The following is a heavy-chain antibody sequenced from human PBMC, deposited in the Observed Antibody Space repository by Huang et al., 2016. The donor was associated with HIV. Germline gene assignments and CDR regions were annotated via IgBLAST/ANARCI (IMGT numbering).Heavy chain of an antibody. Sequence: EVRLLECGGGLGQPGGSLSISCAASGFTFIDFALSLVRQAPGKVRDWVAAMRGTAHSTYYSDSVNGRFTISRENSQNTLYLLMNKLRVEGTAVYFCAKDPSSPYGDSYFEQWVQGTLVTVSP. V-gene: IGHV3-23*01. CDR2: MRGTAHST. D-gene: IGHD4-17*01. CDR3: AKDPSSPYGDSYFEQ. CDR1: GFTFIDFA. J-gene: IGHJ4*02.